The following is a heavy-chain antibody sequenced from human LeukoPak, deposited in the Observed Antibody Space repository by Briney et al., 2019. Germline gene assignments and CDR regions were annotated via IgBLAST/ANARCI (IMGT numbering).Heavy chain of an antibody. J-gene: IGHJ3*02. CDR3: ASLLAAARPNDAFDI. Sequence: PGGSLRLSCAASGSTFSNAWMSWVRQAPGKGLEWVSSISSSSSYIYYADSVKGRFTISRDNAKNSLYLQMNSLRAEDTAVYYCASLLAAARPNDAFDIWGQGTMVTVSS. D-gene: IGHD6-13*01. V-gene: IGHV3-21*01. CDR2: ISSSSSYI. CDR1: GSTFSNAW.